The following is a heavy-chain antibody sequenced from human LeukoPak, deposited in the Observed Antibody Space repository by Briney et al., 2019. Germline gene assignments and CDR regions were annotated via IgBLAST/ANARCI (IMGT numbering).Heavy chain of an antibody. CDR3: ARAPAIYASGSYFNV. CDR2: IYAGGST. D-gene: IGHD3-10*01. Sequence: PGGTLRLSCADSGSTVSSNYMSWVRQAPGKGLEWVSVIYAGGSTFYADSVKGRFTISRDNSKNTLFLQMNSLRAEDTAVYYCARAPAIYASGSYFNVWGQGTLVTVSS. V-gene: IGHV3-53*01. CDR1: GSTVSSNY. J-gene: IGHJ4*02.